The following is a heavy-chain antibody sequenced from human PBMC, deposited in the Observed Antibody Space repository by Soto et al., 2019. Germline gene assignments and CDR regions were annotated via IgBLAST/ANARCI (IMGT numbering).Heavy chain of an antibody. CDR2: IYYSGST. CDR3: ARGLGLRGNSGQIDY. CDR1: GDSISGFY. V-gene: IGHV4-59*01. D-gene: IGHD5-12*01. J-gene: IGHJ4*02. Sequence: TSETLSLTCTVSGDSISGFYWSWIRQPPGKGLEWIGYIYYSGSTNYNPSLKSRVTISVDTPKNQVSLKLSSVTAADTAVYYCARGLGLRGNSGQIDYWGQGTLVTVSS.